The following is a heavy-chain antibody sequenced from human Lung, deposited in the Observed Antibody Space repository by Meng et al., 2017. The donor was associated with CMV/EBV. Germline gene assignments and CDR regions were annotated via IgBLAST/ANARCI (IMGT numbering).Heavy chain of an antibody. CDR2: VVYSGTT. J-gene: IGHJ4*02. CDR3: ARHHHSPTFDY. D-gene: IGHD1-14*01. V-gene: IGHV4-39*01. CDR1: GGSISSSSYY. Sequence: LPLQESGRGLVKPSETLSRPCTVSGGSISSSSYYWAWIRQPPGEGLEWIGSVVYSGTTYYTSSLKSRVSISVDTSKNQFSLKLSSVTAADTAVYYCARHHHSPTFDYWGQGTLVTVSS.